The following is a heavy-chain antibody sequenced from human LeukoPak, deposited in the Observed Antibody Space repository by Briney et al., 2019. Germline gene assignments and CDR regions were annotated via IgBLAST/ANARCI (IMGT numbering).Heavy chain of an antibody. J-gene: IGHJ6*02. CDR1: GYTFTSYG. D-gene: IGHD2-15*01. Sequence: ASVKVSFKASGYTFTSYGISWVRQAPGQGLEWMGWISAYNGNTNYARKLQGRVTMTTDTSTSTAYMELRSLRSDDTAVYYCARDPGCSGGSCYLITYYYYYGMDVWGQGTTVTVSS. CDR2: ISAYNGNT. CDR3: ARDPGCSGGSCYLITYYYYYGMDV. V-gene: IGHV1-18*01.